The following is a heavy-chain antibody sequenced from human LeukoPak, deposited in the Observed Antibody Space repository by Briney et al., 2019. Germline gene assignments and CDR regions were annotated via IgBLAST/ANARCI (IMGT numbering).Heavy chain of an antibody. CDR1: GYTFITYY. Sequence: ASMKVSCKASGYTFITYYIHWVRPAPGQGLEWMGITNPGGGTTGYAQKFQGRVTMTFDTSTSTVHMEVSSLRSEDTAVYYCARGPADGSYYLLDYWGQGTLVTVSS. V-gene: IGHV1-46*01. J-gene: IGHJ4*02. CDR3: ARGPADGSYYLLDY. CDR2: TNPGGGTT. D-gene: IGHD1-26*01.